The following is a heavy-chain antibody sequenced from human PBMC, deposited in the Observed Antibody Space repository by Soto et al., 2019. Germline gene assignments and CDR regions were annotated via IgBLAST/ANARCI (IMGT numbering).Heavy chain of an antibody. CDR3: ARMSYFYDKWYFDI. V-gene: IGHV4-30-4*01. CDR2: VYYSGAT. CDR1: GASINNNDYY. J-gene: IGHJ2*01. D-gene: IGHD3-22*01. Sequence: SETLSLTCTVSGASINNNDYYWSWIRQTPGKGLEWIGYVYYSGATDYIPSLKSRLSMSIDKSQNQFTLKLNSVTAADTATYYCARMSYFYDKWYFDIWGRGTLVTVPS.